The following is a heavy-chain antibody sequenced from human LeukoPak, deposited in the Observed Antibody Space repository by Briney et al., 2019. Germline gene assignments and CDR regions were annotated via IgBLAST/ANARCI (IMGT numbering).Heavy chain of an antibody. CDR3: ATLPYSIAAADFDY. D-gene: IGHD6-13*01. CDR2: FDPEDGET. Sequence: EDSVKVSCKVSGYTLTELSMHWVRQAPGKGLEWMGGFDPEDGETIYAQKFQGRVTMTEDTSTDTAYMELSSLRSEDTAVYYCATLPYSIAAADFDYWGQGTLVTVSS. J-gene: IGHJ4*02. V-gene: IGHV1-24*01. CDR1: GYTLTELS.